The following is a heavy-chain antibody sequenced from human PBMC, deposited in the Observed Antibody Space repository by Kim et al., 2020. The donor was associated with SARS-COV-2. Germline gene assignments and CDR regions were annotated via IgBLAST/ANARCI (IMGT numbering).Heavy chain of an antibody. CDR2: IIPIFGTA. V-gene: IGHV1-69*13. CDR1: GGTFSSYA. CDR3: ARRGGDSLGPAGNYYYYYGMDV. D-gene: IGHD2-21*01. J-gene: IGHJ6*02. Sequence: SVKVSCKASGGTFSSYAISWVRQAPGQGLEWMGGIIPIFGTANYAQKFQGRVTITADESTSTAYMELSSLRSEDTAVYYCARRGGDSLGPAGNYYYYYGMDVWGQGTTVTVSS.